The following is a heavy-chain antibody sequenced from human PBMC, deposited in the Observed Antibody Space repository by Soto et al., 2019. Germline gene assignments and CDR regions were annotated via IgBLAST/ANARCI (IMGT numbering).Heavy chain of an antibody. CDR3: ASGYCSSTSCPYYYYYYMGV. CDR2: IYYSGST. V-gene: IGHV4-31*03. CDR1: GGSISSGGYY. D-gene: IGHD2-2*01. J-gene: IGHJ6*03. Sequence: PSETLSLTCTVSGGSISSGGYYWSWIRQHPGKGLEWIGYIYYSGSTYYNPSLKSRVTISVDTSKNQFSLKLSSVTAADTAVYYCASGYCSSTSCPYYYYYYMGVWGKGTTVTVSS.